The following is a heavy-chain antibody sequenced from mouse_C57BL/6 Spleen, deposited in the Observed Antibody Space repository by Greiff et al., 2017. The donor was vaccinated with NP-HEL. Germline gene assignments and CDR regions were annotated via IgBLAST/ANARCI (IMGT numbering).Heavy chain of an antibody. D-gene: IGHD2-3*01. CDR3: ASYDGYYVRYAMDY. J-gene: IGHJ4*01. CDR1: GYSITSGYY. Sequence: EVQRVESGPGLVKPSQSLSLTCSVTGYSITSGYYWNWIRQFPGNKLEWMGYISYDGSNNYNPSLKNRISITRDTSKNQFFLKLNSVTTEDTATYYCASYDGYYVRYAMDYWGQGTSVTVSS. V-gene: IGHV3-6*01. CDR2: ISYDGSN.